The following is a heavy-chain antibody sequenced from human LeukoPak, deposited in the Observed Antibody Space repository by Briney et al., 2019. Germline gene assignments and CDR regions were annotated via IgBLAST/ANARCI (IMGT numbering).Heavy chain of an antibody. D-gene: IGHD3-3*01. V-gene: IGHV4-34*01. CDR3: ARGWHWGDYDFWSGARRDYYYGMDV. CDR1: GGSFSGYY. CDR2: INHSGST. Sequence: KSSETLSLTCAVYGGSFSGYYWSWIRQPLGKGLEWIGEINHSGSTNYNPSLKSRVTISVDTSKNQFSLKLSSVTAADTAVYYCARGWHWGDYDFWSGARRDYYYGMDVWGQGTTVTVSS. J-gene: IGHJ6*02.